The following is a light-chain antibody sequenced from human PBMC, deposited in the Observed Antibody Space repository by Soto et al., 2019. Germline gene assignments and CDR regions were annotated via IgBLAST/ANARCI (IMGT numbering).Light chain of an antibody. Sequence: EIVLTQSPGTLSLSPGERATLSCRASQSVTSSYLAWYQQKPGQAPRLLIYGASSRATGIPDRFSGSGSATDFTLTISRLEPVDFAVYYCQQYGGSPPYTFGQGTNLEIK. CDR2: GAS. CDR1: QSVTSSY. CDR3: QQYGGSPPYT. J-gene: IGKJ2*01. V-gene: IGKV3-20*01.